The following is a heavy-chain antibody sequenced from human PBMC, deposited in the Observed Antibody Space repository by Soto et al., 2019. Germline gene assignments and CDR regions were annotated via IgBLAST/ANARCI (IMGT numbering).Heavy chain of an antibody. J-gene: IGHJ6*02. CDR1: GYTFTSYD. V-gene: IGHV1-8*01. Sequence: QVQLVQSGAEVKKPGASVKVSCKASGYTFTSYDINWVRQATGQGLEWMGWMNPNSANTGYAQKFQGRVTKTRNTXXXXXXXXXXXXXXXXXXXXXXAXEGVRGMDVWGQGTTVTVSS. CDR2: MNPNSANT. CDR3: AXEGVRGMDV. D-gene: IGHD3-16*01.